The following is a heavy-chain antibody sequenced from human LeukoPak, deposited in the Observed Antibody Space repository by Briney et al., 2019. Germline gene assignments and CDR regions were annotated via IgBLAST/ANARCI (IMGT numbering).Heavy chain of an antibody. V-gene: IGHV3-74*01. J-gene: IGHJ2*01. D-gene: IGHD4-23*01. CDR2: INSDGSST. Sequence: GGSLRLSCAASGFTFSSYWMHRVRQAPGKGLVWVSRINSDGSSTSYADSVKGRFTISRDNAKNTLYLQMNSLRAEDTAVYYCARSPRHDYGGSWYFDLWGRGTLVTVSS. CDR3: ARSPRHDYGGSWYFDL. CDR1: GFTFSSYW.